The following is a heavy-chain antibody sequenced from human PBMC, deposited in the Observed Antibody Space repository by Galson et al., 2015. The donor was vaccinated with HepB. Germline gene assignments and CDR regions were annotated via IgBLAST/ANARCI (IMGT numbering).Heavy chain of an antibody. CDR3: ARAPVADYYYYYMDV. CDR2: MNPNSGNT. J-gene: IGHJ6*03. CDR1: GYTFTSYD. Sequence: SVKVSCKASGYTFTSYDINWVRQATGQGLEWMGWMNPNSGNTGCAQKFQGRVTMTRNTSISTAYMELSSLRSEDTAVYYCARAPVADYYYYYMDVWGKGTTVTVSS. V-gene: IGHV1-8*01. D-gene: IGHD2-15*01.